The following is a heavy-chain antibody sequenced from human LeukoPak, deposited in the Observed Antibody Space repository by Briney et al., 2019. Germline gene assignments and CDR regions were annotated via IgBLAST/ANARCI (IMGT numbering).Heavy chain of an antibody. V-gene: IGHV3-9*01. J-gene: IGHJ6*03. CDR2: ISWNSGSI. D-gene: IGHD2-15*01. CDR1: GFTFDEHA. CDR3: VKGHCSSSSCFPNYYYYMDV. Sequence: GGSLRLPCAGSGFTFDEHAMHWVRQAPGKGLEWVSGISWNSGSIAYADSVKGLFTISRDNAKNLLFLQMSSLRAADTALYYCVKGHCSSSSCFPNYYYYMDVWGTGTTVTVSS.